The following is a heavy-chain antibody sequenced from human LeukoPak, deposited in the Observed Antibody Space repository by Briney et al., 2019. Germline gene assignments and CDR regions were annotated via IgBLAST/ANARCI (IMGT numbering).Heavy chain of an antibody. CDR1: GYSFPNYW. D-gene: IGHD1-26*01. V-gene: IGHV5-51*01. J-gene: IGHJ4*02. CDR2: IYPGDSDT. CDR3: ARRLLGANTLDY. Sequence: GESLKISCKGSGYSFPNYWIGWVRQMPGKGLEWMGVIYPGDSDTRYSPSFQGQVTLSVDKSINTAYLQWGSLKASDTAMYYCARRLLGANTLDYWGQGTLVTVSS.